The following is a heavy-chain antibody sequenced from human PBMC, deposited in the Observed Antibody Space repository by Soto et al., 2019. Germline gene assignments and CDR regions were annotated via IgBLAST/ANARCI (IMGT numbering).Heavy chain of an antibody. V-gene: IGHV1-46*01. D-gene: IGHD1-1*01. CDR1: GGYFNTSYS. CDR3: ARGPFYQRNDVIGLTIGWFDP. Sequence: ALGKDSCKDTGGYFNTSYSMHWVRKETGQWLECMGIINPSGGSTSYAQKFQGRVTMTRDTSTSTVYMELSSLRSEDTAVYYCARGPFYQRNDVIGLTIGWFDPWGQGTLVSGSS. J-gene: IGHJ5*02. CDR2: INPSGGST.